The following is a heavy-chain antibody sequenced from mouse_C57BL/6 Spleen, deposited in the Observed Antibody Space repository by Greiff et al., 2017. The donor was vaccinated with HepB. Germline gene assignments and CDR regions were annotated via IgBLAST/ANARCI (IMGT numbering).Heavy chain of an antibody. CDR3: ARDYCGLRGYFDV. J-gene: IGHJ1*03. CDR2: INPNNGGT. D-gene: IGHD1-2*01. Sequence: VQLKQSGPELVKPGASVKIPCKASGYTFTDYNMDWVKQSHGKSLEWIGDINPNNGGTIYNQKFKGKATLTVDKSSSTAYMKLRSLTSEDTAVYYCARDYCGLRGYFDVWGTGTTVTVSS. CDR1: GYTFTDYN. V-gene: IGHV1-18*01.